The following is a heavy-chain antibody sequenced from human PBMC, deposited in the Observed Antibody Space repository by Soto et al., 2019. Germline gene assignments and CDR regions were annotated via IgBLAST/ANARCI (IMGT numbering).Heavy chain of an antibody. D-gene: IGHD1-20*01. CDR1: GYTFTSYY. J-gene: IGHJ4*02. CDR2: INPSGGST. V-gene: IGHV1-46*03. Sequence: ASVKVSCKASGYTFTSYYMHWVRQAPGQGLERMGIINPSGGSTSYAQKFQGRVTMTRDTSTSTVYMELSSLRSEDTAVYYCASEGAGHIRGAPHFDYWGQRSLVPVSS. CDR3: ASEGAGHIRGAPHFDY.